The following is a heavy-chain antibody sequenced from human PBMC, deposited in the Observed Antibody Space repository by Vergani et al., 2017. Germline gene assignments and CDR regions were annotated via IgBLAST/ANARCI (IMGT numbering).Heavy chain of an antibody. J-gene: IGHJ6*02. D-gene: IGHD6-13*01. V-gene: IGHV3-48*01. CDR3: ARDRSRSYGGYYYYDGMDV. Sequence: EVQLVESGGGLVQPGGSLRLSCAASGFTFSSYSMNWVRQAPGKGLEWVSYISSSSSTIYYADSVKGRFTISRDNAKNSLYLQMNSLRAEDTAVYYCARDRSRSYGGYYYYDGMDVWGQGTTVTVSS. CDR1: GFTFSSYS. CDR2: ISSSSSTI.